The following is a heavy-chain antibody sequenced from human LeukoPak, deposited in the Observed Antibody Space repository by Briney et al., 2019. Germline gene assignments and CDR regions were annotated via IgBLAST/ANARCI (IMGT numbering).Heavy chain of an antibody. CDR2: INWNGGST. CDR1: GFTFSSYW. D-gene: IGHD6-13*01. J-gene: IGHJ5*02. V-gene: IGHV3-20*04. CDR3: ARNGGGSTLYSWFDP. Sequence: GGSLRLSCAASGFTFSSYWMHWVRQAPGKGLVWVSGINWNGGSTGYADSVKGRFTISRDNAKNSLYLQMNSLRAEDTALYCCARNGGGSTLYSWFDPWGQGTLVTVSS.